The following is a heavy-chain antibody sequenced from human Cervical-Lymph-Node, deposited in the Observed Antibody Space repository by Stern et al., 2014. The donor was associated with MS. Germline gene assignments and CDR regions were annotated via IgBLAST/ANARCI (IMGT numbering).Heavy chain of an antibody. V-gene: IGHV1-2*06. CDR3: ARDYTIFGVVSYYAMDV. D-gene: IGHD3-3*01. CDR1: GYTFTGYS. J-gene: IGHJ6*02. Sequence: QVQLVQSGAEVKKPGASVKVSCKASGYTFTGYSIHWVRQAPGQGLEWMGRINPNSGGTNYAQEFQGRVTMTRDTSISTAYMELSRLKSDDTAVYYCARDYTIFGVVSYYAMDVWGQGTTVTVSS. CDR2: INPNSGGT.